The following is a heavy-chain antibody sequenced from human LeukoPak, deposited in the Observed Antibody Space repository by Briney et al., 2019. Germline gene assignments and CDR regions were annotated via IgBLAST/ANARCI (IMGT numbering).Heavy chain of an antibody. CDR2: ITGSGGTT. D-gene: IGHD6-19*01. Sequence: PGGSLRLSCAVSGFIFSSYAMSWVRQAPGQGLEWVSVITGSGGTTYYADSVKGRFTISRDNAKNSLYLQMNSLRSEGTAVYYCARDHLLSGWDEGWFDPWGQGTLVTVSS. CDR3: ARDHLLSGWDEGWFDP. CDR1: GFIFSSYA. V-gene: IGHV3-23*01. J-gene: IGHJ5*02.